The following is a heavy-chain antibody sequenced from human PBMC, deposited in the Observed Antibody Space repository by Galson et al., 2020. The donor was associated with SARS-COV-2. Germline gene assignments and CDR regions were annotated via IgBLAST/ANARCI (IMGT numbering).Heavy chain of an antibody. CDR3: SSDCSSTGCYDYTDV. Sequence: QLGESLKISCEASGFSFRDSAIHWVRQAPGKGLEWVGRIRRRADNNAPVYAASVTGRFTISRDDSKNTAYLQMNSLKIEDTAVYYCSSDCSSTGCYDYTDVWGQGTTVTV. CDR2: IRRRADNNAP. CDR1: GFSFRDSA. D-gene: IGHD2-2*01. J-gene: IGHJ6*03. V-gene: IGHV3-73*01.